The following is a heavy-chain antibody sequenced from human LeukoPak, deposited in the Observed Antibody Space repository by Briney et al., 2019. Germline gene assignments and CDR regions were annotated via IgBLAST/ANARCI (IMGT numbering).Heavy chain of an antibody. CDR3: STSSPSGVNWRVFGMAV. J-gene: IGHJ6*02. CDR2: ISSRSYTI. D-gene: IGHD1-20*01. V-gene: IGHV3-48*02. Sequence: GGSLRLSCAASGFTLSSYSLNWVRQAPGKGPEGVSYISSRSYTIYFADSVKGRFAVSRDTAENSLFLQKNRLRYEDTAVYYCSTSSPSGVNWRVFGMAVWGQGTTVTVS. CDR1: GFTLSSYS.